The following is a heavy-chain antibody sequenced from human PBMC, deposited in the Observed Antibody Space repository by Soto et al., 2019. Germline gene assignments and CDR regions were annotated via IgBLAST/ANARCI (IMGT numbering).Heavy chain of an antibody. V-gene: IGHV5-51*01. CDR2: VYPDDSDT. CDR1: GYSFNIYW. J-gene: IGHJ4*02. Sequence: GESLKISCKASGYSFNIYWIGWVRQLPGKGLEWMGVVYPDDSDTIYSPSFQGQVTISVDKSISTAYLQWSSLKASDTAMYYCARHLRTQPFDYWGQGTLVTVSS. CDR3: ARHLRTQPFDY.